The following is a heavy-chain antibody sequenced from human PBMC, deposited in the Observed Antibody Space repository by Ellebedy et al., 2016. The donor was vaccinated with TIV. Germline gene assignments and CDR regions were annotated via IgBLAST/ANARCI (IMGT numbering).Heavy chain of an antibody. D-gene: IGHD2-15*01. CDR1: GFTFSSYW. CDR2: INNDGNST. J-gene: IGHJ4*02. CDR3: ARGIIAFDY. V-gene: IGHV3-74*01. Sequence: GESLKISCAASGFTFSSYWMHWVRQAPGKGLVWVSRINNDGNSTSYADSVKGRFTISRDNAKNTLYLQMNSLRAEDTAVYYCARGIIAFDYWGQGTLVTVSS.